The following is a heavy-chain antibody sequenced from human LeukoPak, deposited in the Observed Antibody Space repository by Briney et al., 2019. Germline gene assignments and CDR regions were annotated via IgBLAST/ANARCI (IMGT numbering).Heavy chain of an antibody. CDR2: INHSGST. CDR3: ATEKAARSIYYYYYMDV. D-gene: IGHD6-6*01. J-gene: IGHJ6*03. V-gene: IGHV4-34*01. Sequence: PSETLSLTCAVYGGSFSGYYWSWIRQPPGKGMEWIGGINHSGSTNYNRSLKSRVPISVDTSKNQFSLELSSVTAADTAVYYCATEKAARSIYYYYYMDVWGRGTTVTVSS. CDR1: GGSFSGYY.